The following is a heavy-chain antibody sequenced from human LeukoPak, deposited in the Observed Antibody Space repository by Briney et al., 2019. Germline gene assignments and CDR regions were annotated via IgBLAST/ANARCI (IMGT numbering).Heavy chain of an antibody. V-gene: IGHV3-23*01. CDR2: ISDTGNT. CDR3: AKDSYYDFWSGYLNWFDP. J-gene: IGHJ5*02. CDR1: GFTLSSYA. D-gene: IGHD3-3*01. Sequence: GGSLILSCAASGFTLSSYAMSWVRQAPGKWLEWVSAISDTGNTYHADCVKGRFTISRDNSKNTLYLQMNSLRAEDTAVYYCAKDSYYDFWSGYLNWFDPWGQGTLVTVSS.